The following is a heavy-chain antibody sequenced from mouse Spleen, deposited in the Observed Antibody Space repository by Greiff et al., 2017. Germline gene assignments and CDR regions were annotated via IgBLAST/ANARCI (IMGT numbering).Heavy chain of an antibody. CDR2: ISSGSSTI. J-gene: IGHJ3*01. D-gene: IGHD2-4*01. CDR1: GFTFSDYG. CDR3: AKFYYDYVVGVAY. Sequence: EVLLVESGGGLVKPGGSLKLSCAASGFTFSDYGMHWVRQAPEKGLAWVAYISSGSSTIYYADTVKGRFTISRDNAKNTMFLRLTSLRSEDTALYYRAKFYYDYVVGVAYWGQGTLVTVLA. V-gene: IGHV5-17*01.